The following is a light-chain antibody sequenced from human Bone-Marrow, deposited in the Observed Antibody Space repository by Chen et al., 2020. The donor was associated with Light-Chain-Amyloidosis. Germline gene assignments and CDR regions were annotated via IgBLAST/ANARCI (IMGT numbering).Light chain of an antibody. Sequence: YVLTQPSSASVAPGQTATIVGEGNNIGSTSVTWYQQTPGQAPLLVVYDDSDRPSGIPERLSGSNSGNTATLTISRVEAGDEADYYCQVWDRSSDRPAFGGGTKLTVL. J-gene: IGLJ3*02. V-gene: IGLV3-21*02. CDR2: DDS. CDR1: NIGSTS. CDR3: QVWDRSSDRPA.